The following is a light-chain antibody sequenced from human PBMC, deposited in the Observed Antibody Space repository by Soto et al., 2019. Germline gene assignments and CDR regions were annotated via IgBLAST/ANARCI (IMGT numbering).Light chain of an antibody. CDR2: LNSDGSH. CDR1: SGHSSYA. CDR3: QTWGSGVV. Sequence: QAVVTQSPSASASLGASVKLTCTLSSGHSSYAIAWHQQQPEKGPRYLMTLNSDGSHSKGDGIPDRFSGSSSGAERYLTISSIQYEDEADYYCQTWGSGVVFGGGTKL. V-gene: IGLV4-69*01. J-gene: IGLJ2*01.